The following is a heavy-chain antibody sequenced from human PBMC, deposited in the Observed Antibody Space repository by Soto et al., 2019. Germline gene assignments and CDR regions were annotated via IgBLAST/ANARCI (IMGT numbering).Heavy chain of an antibody. D-gene: IGHD6-19*01. CDR3: AKAGSIGWSPKGLEV. CDR2: ISAASSLK. J-gene: IGHJ6*02. V-gene: IGHV3-23*01. CDR1: GSNCYRFD. Sequence: EVALLESGGDLVQPGGSLRLTCTGSGSNCYRFDISWVRHVPGRGLEWDASISAASSLKHFAASVEGRATISRDNSKNIVHMEMPNLQVADTATSFCAKAGSIGWSPKGLEVWGQGTAVTVS.